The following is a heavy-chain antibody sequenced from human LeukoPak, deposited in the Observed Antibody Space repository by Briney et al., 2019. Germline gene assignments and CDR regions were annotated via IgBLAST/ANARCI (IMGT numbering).Heavy chain of an antibody. Sequence: PGGSLRLSCTFSGFTFSKAYMTWVRQAPGKGLEWVSYISSSSSTIYYADSVKGRFTISRDNAKNSLYLQMNSLRAEDTAVYYCARGPPNGYYYDSSGYYGTVYWGQGTLVTVSS. CDR2: ISSSSSTI. CDR3: ARGPPNGYYYDSSGYYGTVY. V-gene: IGHV3-48*04. CDR1: GFTFSKAY. J-gene: IGHJ4*02. D-gene: IGHD3-22*01.